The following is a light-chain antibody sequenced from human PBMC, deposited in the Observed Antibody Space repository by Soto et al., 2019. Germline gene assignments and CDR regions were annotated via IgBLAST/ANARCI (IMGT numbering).Light chain of an antibody. CDR3: QQLNSYPRLT. J-gene: IGKJ4*01. Sequence: DIQLTQSPSFLSASVGDRVTITCRASQGISSYLAWYQQKPGKAPKLLIYAASTLRSVVPSRFSGSGSGTEFTLTISSLQPEDFATYYCQQLNSYPRLTFGGGTKVEMK. V-gene: IGKV1-9*01. CDR1: QGISSY. CDR2: AAS.